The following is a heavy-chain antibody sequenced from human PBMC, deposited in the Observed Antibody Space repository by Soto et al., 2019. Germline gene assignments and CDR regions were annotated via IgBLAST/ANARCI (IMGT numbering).Heavy chain of an antibody. CDR2: ISYDGSNK. Sequence: QVQLVESGGGVVQPGRSLRLSCAASGFTFSSYGMHWVRQAPGKGLEWVAVISYDGSNKYYADSVKGRFTISRDNSKNTLYLQMNSLRAEDTAVYYCAKDPRQYYGDWVVGDAFDIWGQGTMVTVSS. J-gene: IGHJ3*02. CDR3: AKDPRQYYGDWVVGDAFDI. D-gene: IGHD4-17*01. V-gene: IGHV3-30*18. CDR1: GFTFSSYG.